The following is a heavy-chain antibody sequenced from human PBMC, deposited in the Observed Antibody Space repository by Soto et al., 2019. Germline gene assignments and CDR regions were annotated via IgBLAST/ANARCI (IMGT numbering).Heavy chain of an antibody. CDR3: ARLGTYYYDSSGYYDSDY. J-gene: IGHJ4*02. V-gene: IGHV4-59*01. CDR1: GGSISSYY. CDR2: IYYSGST. D-gene: IGHD3-22*01. Sequence: XGTLSLTCTVSGGSISSYYWSWIRQPPGKGLEWIGYIYYSGSTNYNPSLKSRVTISVDTSKNQFSLKLSSVTAADTAVYYCARLGTYYYDSSGYYDSDYWGQGTLVTVSS.